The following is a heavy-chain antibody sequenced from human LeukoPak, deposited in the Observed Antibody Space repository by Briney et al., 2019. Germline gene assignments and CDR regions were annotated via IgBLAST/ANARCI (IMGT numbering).Heavy chain of an antibody. V-gene: IGHV3-53*01. CDR3: ASDAPERRNAFDI. CDR2: IYSGGST. Sequence: PGGSLRLSCAASGFTVSSNYMSWVRQAPGKGLEWVSVIYSGGSTYYADSVKGRFTISRDNSKNTLYLQMNSLRAEDTAVYYCASDAPERRNAFDIWGQGSMVTVSS. J-gene: IGHJ3*02. D-gene: IGHD1-1*01. CDR1: GFTVSSNY.